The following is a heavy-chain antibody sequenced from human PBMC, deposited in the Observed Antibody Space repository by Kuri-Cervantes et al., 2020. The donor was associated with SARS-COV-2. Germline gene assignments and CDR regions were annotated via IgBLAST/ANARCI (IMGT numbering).Heavy chain of an antibody. Sequence: GESLKISCAASGFTFSNAWMSWVRQAPGKGLEWVGRIKSKTDGGTTDYAAPVKGRFTISRDDSKNTLYLQMNSLRAEDTAVYYCVRSNTAMVTKRGYYYGMDVWGQGTTVTVSS. CDR3: VRSNTAMVTKRGYYYGMDV. CDR1: GFTFSNAW. V-gene: IGHV3-15*01. J-gene: IGHJ6*02. D-gene: IGHD5-18*01. CDR2: IKSKTDGGTT.